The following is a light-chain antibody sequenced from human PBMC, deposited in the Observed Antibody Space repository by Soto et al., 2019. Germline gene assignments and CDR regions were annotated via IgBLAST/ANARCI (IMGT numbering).Light chain of an antibody. CDR2: RNN. V-gene: IGLV1-47*03. CDR3: ATGDDSRSNLV. CDR1: SSNIGSNY. Sequence: QSVLTQPPSASGTPGQRVTISCSGSSSNIGSNYVYWYQHPTGTAPKLLIYRNNQRPSGVPDRFSGSKSGTSASLAISGCWSADGADYYCATGDDSRSNLVSGTSTKVPGL. J-gene: IGLJ1*01.